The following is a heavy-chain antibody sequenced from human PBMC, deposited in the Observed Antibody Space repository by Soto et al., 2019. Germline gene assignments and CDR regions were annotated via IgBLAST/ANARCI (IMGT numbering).Heavy chain of an antibody. J-gene: IGHJ6*02. CDR2: ISYDGSNK. D-gene: IGHD5-12*01. Sequence: LSLSCAASGFTFSSYAMHWVRQAPGKGLEWVAVISYDGSNKYYADSVKGRFTISRDNSKNTLYLQMNSLRAEDTAVYYCARVLSRGYSGYDVYYYYGMDVWGQGTPVTFSS. V-gene: IGHV3-30-3*01. CDR3: ARVLSRGYSGYDVYYYYGMDV. CDR1: GFTFSSYA.